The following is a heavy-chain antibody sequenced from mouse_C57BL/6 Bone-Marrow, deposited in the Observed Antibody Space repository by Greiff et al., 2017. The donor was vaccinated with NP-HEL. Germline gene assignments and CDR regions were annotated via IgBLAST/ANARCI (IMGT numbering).Heavy chain of an antibody. CDR2: IYPSDSET. J-gene: IGHJ1*03. V-gene: IGHV1-61*01. CDR3: ARFITTVVGYWYFDV. CDR1: GYTFTSYW. D-gene: IGHD1-1*01. Sequence: VQLQQPGAELVRPGSSVKLSCKASGYTFTSYWMDWVKQRPGQGLEWIGNIYPSDSETHYNQKFKDKTTLTVDKSSSTAYMQLSSLTSEDSAVYYCARFITTVVGYWYFDVWGTGTTVTVSS.